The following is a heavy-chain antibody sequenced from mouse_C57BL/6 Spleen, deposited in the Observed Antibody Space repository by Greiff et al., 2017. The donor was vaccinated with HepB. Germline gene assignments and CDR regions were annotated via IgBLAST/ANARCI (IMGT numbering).Heavy chain of an antibody. CDR3: ARRGGYYWYFDY. Sequence: QVQLQQSGPELVKPGASVKISCKASGYAFSSSWMNWVKQRPGKGLEWIGRIYPGDGDTNYNGKFKGKATLTADKSSSTAYMQLSSLTSEDSAVYFCARRGGYYWYFDYWGQGTTLTVSS. CDR1: GYAFSSSW. CDR2: IYPGDGDT. J-gene: IGHJ2*01. V-gene: IGHV1-82*01. D-gene: IGHD2-3*01.